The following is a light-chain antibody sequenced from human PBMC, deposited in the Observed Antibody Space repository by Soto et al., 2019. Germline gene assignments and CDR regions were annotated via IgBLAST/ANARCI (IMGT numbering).Light chain of an antibody. J-gene: IGKJ1*01. V-gene: IGKV2-28*01. CDR3: MQAVQSPPT. Sequence: DIVMTQSPLSLPVTPGEPASISCRSSQSLLHSSGSNSLDWYLQKPGQSPQLLIYLGSNRASGVTDRFSGSGSGTDFTLKISRVEAEDVGVYYCMQAVQSPPTFGQGTKVEIK. CDR2: LGS. CDR1: QSLLHSSGSNS.